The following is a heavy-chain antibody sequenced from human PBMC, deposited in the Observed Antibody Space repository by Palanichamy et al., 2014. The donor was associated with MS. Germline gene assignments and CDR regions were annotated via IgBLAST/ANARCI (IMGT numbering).Heavy chain of an antibody. J-gene: IGHJ4*02. Sequence: QVQLVQSGPEVKKPGSSVKVSCKASGGTFSSDAFSWVRQAPGQGLQWMGRIIPVLSTINNAQEFQGRVTITADKFASTVNMELSSLTSEDTAVYFCAREAAGVAGMWYFDVWGQGTLVIVSS. V-gene: IGHV1-69*08. D-gene: IGHD6-13*01. CDR2: IIPVLSTI. CDR1: GGTFSSDA. CDR3: AREAAGVAGMWYFDV.